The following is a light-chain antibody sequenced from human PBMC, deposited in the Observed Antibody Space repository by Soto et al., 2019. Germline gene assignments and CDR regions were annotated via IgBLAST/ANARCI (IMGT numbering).Light chain of an antibody. CDR2: DAS. J-gene: IGKJ4*01. CDR1: QSVSSY. V-gene: IGKV3-11*01. Sequence: EIVLTQSPATLSLSPGERAALSCRVSQSVSSYLAWYQQKPGQAPRLLIYDASKRATGIPARFSGSGSGTDCTLTISSLEPEDFAVYFCQQRSNWPSTFGGGTKVEI. CDR3: QQRSNWPST.